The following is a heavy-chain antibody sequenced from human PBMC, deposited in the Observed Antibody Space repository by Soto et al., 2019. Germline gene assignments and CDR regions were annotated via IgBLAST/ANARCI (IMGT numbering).Heavy chain of an antibody. Sequence: LRLSCVGSGFTFSNAWMSWVRQAPGKGLEWVGRIKSIYNGGTIEYAAPVKGRFIITRDDSRATVFLQMNSLKTEDTAVYYCATGQYFDFWGQGTQVTVSS. CDR3: ATGQYFDF. CDR2: IKSIYNGGTI. V-gene: IGHV3-15*01. CDR1: GFTFSNAW. J-gene: IGHJ4*02.